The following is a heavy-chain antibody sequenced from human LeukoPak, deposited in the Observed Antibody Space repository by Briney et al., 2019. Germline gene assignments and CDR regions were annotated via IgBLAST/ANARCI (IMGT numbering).Heavy chain of an antibody. D-gene: IGHD3-22*01. Sequence: GASVKVSCKASGGTFSSYAISWVRQAPGQGLEWMGRIIPILGIANYAQKFRGRVTITADKSTSTAYMELSSLRSEDTAVYYCARDQIVVPHVGWLDPWGQGTLVTVSS. V-gene: IGHV1-69*04. CDR3: ARDQIVVPHVGWLDP. CDR1: GGTFSSYA. CDR2: IIPILGIA. J-gene: IGHJ5*02.